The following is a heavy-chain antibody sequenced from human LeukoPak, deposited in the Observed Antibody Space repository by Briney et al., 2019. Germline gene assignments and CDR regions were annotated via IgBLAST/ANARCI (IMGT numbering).Heavy chain of an antibody. V-gene: IGHV4-39*01. CDR1: GGSISSSSYY. J-gene: IGHJ4*02. D-gene: IGHD3-3*01. CDR2: IYYSGNT. Sequence: PSETLSLTCTVSGGSISSSSYYWGWIRQPPGRGLEWIGSIYYSGNTYYNPSLKSRVTTSVDTSKNQFSLKLSSVTAADTAVYYCARGTILDYWGQGTLVTVSS. CDR3: ARGTILDY.